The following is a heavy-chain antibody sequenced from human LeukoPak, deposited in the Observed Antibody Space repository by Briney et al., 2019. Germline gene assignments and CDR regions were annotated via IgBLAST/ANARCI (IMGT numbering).Heavy chain of an antibody. Sequence: PSQTLSLTCTVSGGSISSGGYYWGWVRQHPGKGLEWIGYIYYSGSTYYNPSLKSRVTISVYTSKNQFSLKLSSVTAADTAVYYCARVVVIPTTPPPYYFDHWGQGTLVTVSS. D-gene: IGHD2-21*01. CDR1: GGSISSGGYY. CDR3: ARVVVIPTTPPPYYFDH. J-gene: IGHJ4*02. V-gene: IGHV4-31*03. CDR2: IYYSGST.